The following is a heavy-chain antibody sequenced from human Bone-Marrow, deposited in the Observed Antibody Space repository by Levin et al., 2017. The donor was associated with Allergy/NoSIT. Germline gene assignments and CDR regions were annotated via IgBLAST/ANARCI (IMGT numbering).Heavy chain of an antibody. CDR1: GFTFSQSW. J-gene: IGHJ4*02. CDR3: TAWITGACY. D-gene: IGHD1-26*01. CDR2: IKSKITGETT. Sequence: SGGSLRLSCVASGFTFSQSWMTWVRQVPGKGLEWVGRIKSKITGETTDYAAPVQGRFTVSRDDSRNTLYLQMNSLQSEDTAIYYCTAWITGACYWGQGTLVTVSS. V-gene: IGHV3-15*05.